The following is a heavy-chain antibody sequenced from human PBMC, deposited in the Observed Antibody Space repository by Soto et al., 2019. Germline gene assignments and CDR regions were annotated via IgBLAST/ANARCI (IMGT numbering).Heavy chain of an antibody. Sequence: QVQLQQWGAGLLKPSETLSLTCAVYGGSFSDYYWSWIRQAPGKGLEWIGEINHSGRTKYNPSLKSRLTISIDTSKNQFSLKLSSVTVADTAVYYCARGRRGHITIFEIVVREYNWFDPWGQGTLVTVSS. V-gene: IGHV4-34*01. D-gene: IGHD3-3*01. J-gene: IGHJ5*02. CDR3: ARGRRGHITIFEIVVREYNWFDP. CDR1: GGSFSDYY. CDR2: INHSGRT.